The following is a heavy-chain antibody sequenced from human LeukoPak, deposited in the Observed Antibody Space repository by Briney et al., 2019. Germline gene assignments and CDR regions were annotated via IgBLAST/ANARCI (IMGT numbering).Heavy chain of an antibody. CDR2: IYYSGST. CDR3: ARSSWYGGAHWFDP. Sequence: SETLSLTCTVSGGSISSYYWSWIRQPPGKGLEWIGYIYYSGSTNYNPSLKSRVTISVDTSKNQFSLKLSSVTAADTVVYYCARSSWYGGAHWFDPWGQGTLVTVSS. V-gene: IGHV4-59*01. J-gene: IGHJ5*02. D-gene: IGHD6-13*01. CDR1: GGSISSYY.